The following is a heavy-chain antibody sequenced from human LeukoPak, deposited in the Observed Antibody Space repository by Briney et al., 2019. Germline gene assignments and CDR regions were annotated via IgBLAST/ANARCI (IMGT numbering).Heavy chain of an antibody. CDR3: ARDHRSPFDY. V-gene: IGHV3-30*19. J-gene: IGHJ4*02. Sequence: GGSLRLSCAASGFTFSSYGMHWVRQAPGKGLEWVAVISYDGSNKYYADSVKGRFTISRDNSKNTLYLQMNSLRAEDTAVYYCARDHRSPFDYWGQGTLVTVSS. CDR1: GFTFSSYG. CDR2: ISYDGSNK.